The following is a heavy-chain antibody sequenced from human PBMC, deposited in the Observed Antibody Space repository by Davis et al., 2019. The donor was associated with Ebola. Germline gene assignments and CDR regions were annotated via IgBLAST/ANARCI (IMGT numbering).Heavy chain of an antibody. D-gene: IGHD1-14*01. CDR2: IKQDGSEK. CDR3: AKDGGKYPYWYFDL. Sequence: GESLKISCAASGFTFSSYWMSWVRQAPGKGLEWVANIKQDGSEKYYVDSVKGRFTTSRDNAKNSLYLQMNSLRAEDTAVYYCAKDGGKYPYWYFDLWGRGTLVTVSS. CDR1: GFTFSSYW. V-gene: IGHV3-7*03. J-gene: IGHJ2*01.